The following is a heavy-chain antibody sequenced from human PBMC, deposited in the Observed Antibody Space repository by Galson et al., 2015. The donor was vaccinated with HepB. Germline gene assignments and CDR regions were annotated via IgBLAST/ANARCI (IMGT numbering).Heavy chain of an antibody. V-gene: IGHV3-23*01. CDR2: IGGSGDIT. J-gene: IGHJ4*02. CDR3: ASRNHYDNSGYYWYYFDH. Sequence: SLRLSCAVSGFTFDSYAMNWVRQAPGKGLEWVSAIGGSGDITYYADSVKGRFTISRDNSKKTLYLQMNSLRVEDTAVYFCASRNHYDNSGYYWYYFDHWGQGSLVTVSS. CDR1: GFTFDSYA. D-gene: IGHD3-22*01.